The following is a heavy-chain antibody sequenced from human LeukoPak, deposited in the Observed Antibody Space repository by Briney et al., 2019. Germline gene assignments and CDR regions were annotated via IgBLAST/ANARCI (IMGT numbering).Heavy chain of an antibody. Sequence: PSETLSLTCTFSGGSISSSSYYWGWIRQPPGKGLEWIGSIYYSGITYYNPSLTSRVSISLDTSKNQFSLKLSSVTAADTAVDSFARLCGDSYWEVDYWGQGTLVTVSS. CDR3: ARLCGDSYWEVDY. J-gene: IGHJ4*02. CDR2: IYYSGIT. V-gene: IGHV4-39*01. CDR1: GGSISSSSYY. D-gene: IGHD5-24*01.